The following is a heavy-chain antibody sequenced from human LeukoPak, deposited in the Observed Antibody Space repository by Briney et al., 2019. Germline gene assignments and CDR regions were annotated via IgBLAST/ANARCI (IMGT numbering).Heavy chain of an antibody. D-gene: IGHD5-18*01. CDR1: GFTFSDSS. CDR3: ARNLNTADDY. CDR2: ISSSSTTI. V-gene: IGHV3-48*01. J-gene: IGHJ4*02. Sequence: GGSLRLSCTASGFTFSDSSMNCVRQAPGKGLEWLSYISSSSTTIYYADSVKGRFTISRDDAKNSLYLQMNSLRAEDTAVYYCARNLNTADDYWGQGILVTVSS.